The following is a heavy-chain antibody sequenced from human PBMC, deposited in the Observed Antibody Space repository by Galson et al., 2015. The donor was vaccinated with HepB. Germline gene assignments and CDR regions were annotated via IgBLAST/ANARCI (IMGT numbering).Heavy chain of an antibody. CDR1: GYTFSVFY. D-gene: IGHD2-2*01. J-gene: IGHJ4*02. CDR3: ARGVLPPALDS. CDR2: IVPHIGAT. Sequence: CKASGYTFSVFYIRWVRQAPGQGLEWMGWIVPHIGATTYSQKFQGRVTMTRDTSINTVYMELSGLRSDDAAVYYCARGVLPPALDSWGQGTLVTVSS. V-gene: IGHV1-2*02.